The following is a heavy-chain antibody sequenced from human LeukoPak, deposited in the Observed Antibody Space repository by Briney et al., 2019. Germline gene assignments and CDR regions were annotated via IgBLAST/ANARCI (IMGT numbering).Heavy chain of an antibody. D-gene: IGHD2-21*02. J-gene: IGHJ4*02. CDR1: GFTFSSYA. V-gene: IGHV3-23*01. CDR2: ISGSGGST. Sequence: GGSLRLSCAASGFTFSSYAMSWVRQAPGKGLEWVSIISGSGGSTYYADSVKGRFTISRDNSKNTLYLQMNSLRAEDTAVYYCARSLIFGYYFDYWGQGTLVTVSS. CDR3: ARSLIFGYYFDY.